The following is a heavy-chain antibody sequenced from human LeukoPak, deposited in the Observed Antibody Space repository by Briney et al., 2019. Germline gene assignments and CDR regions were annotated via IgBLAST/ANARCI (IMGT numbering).Heavy chain of an antibody. D-gene: IGHD3-22*01. J-gene: IGHJ6*02. CDR3: ARDYYDSSGYPYYYYYGMDV. V-gene: IGHV3-7*01. CDR1: GFTFSSYW. CDR2: IKQDGSEK. Sequence: GGSLRLSCAASGFTFSSYWMSWVRQAPGKGLEWVANIKQDGSEKYYVDSVKGRFTISRDNAKNSLYLQMNSLRAEDTAVYYCARDYYDSSGYPYYYYYGMDVWGQGTTVTVSS.